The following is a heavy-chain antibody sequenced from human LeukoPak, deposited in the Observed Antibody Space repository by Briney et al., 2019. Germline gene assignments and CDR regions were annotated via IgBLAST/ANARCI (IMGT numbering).Heavy chain of an antibody. Sequence: GASVKVSCKASGHTFTGYYMHWVRQAPGQGLEWMGWINPNSGGTNYARKFQGRVTMTRDTSISTAYMELSRLRSDDTAVYYCARGDYDFWSGPPLFDPWGQGTLVTVSS. J-gene: IGHJ5*02. D-gene: IGHD3-3*01. CDR2: INPNSGGT. V-gene: IGHV1-2*02. CDR1: GHTFTGYY. CDR3: ARGDYDFWSGPPLFDP.